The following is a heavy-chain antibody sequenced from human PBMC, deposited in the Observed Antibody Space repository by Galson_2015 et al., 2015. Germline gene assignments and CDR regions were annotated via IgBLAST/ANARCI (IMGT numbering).Heavy chain of an antibody. J-gene: IGHJ6*04. CDR1: GFTFRDYS. CDR2: ISNGGSTI. D-gene: IGHD3-3*01. V-gene: IGHV3-48*02. CDR3: ARDGPGVLRFLDV. Sequence: SLRLSCAASGFTFRDYSMNWVRQAPGKGLEWISYISNGGSTIYYADSVEGRFTISRDNAKNSLYLQMNGLRDEDTAVHYCARDGPGVLRFLDVWGKGTTVTVSS.